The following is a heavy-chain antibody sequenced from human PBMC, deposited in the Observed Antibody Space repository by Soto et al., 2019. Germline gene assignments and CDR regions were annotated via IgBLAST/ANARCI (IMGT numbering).Heavy chain of an antibody. D-gene: IGHD3-22*01. Sequence: QVQLVQSGAEVKKPGASVKVSCKASGYTFTSYGIGWVRQAPGQGLEWMGGISAYNGNTNYAQKLQGRVTMTTDTSTTIADLELRSLRSDDTAVYYCARRAYDTSGRAFDIWGQGTMVIVSS. J-gene: IGHJ3*02. V-gene: IGHV1-18*01. CDR3: ARRAYDTSGRAFDI. CDR1: GYTFTSYG. CDR2: ISAYNGNT.